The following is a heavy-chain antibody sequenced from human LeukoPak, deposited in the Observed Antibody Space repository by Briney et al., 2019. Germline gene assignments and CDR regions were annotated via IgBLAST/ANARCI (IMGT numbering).Heavy chain of an antibody. CDR3: AKGSSHSRKGVDY. Sequence: TGGSLRLSCAASGFTFSTSAMSWVRQAPGKGLEWVSGISGGGTNTYFRDSERGRFTISRDNSKNTLYLQMNSLRAEDTAVYYCAKGSSHSRKGVDYWGQGTLVTVSS. D-gene: IGHD6-13*01. J-gene: IGHJ4*02. V-gene: IGHV3-23*01. CDR2: ISGGGTNT. CDR1: GFTFSTSA.